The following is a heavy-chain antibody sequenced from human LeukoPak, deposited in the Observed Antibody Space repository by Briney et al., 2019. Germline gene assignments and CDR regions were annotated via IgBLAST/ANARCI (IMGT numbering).Heavy chain of an antibody. CDR2: ISGSGGST. V-gene: IGHV3-23*01. CDR3: AKSPFPTAAKRGGLGPVDY. D-gene: IGHD2-15*01. J-gene: IGHJ4*02. CDR1: GFTFSSYA. Sequence: GGSLRLSCAASGFTFSSYAMSWVRQAPGKGLEWVSAISGSGGSTYYADSVKGRFTISRDNSKNTLYLQMNSLRAEDTAVYYCAKSPFPTAAKRGGLGPVDYWGQGTLVIVSS.